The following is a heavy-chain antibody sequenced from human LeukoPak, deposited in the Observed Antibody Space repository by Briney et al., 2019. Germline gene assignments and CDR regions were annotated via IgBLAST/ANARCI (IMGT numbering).Heavy chain of an antibody. V-gene: IGHV4-39*07. CDR3: AKDHELSSASFDY. D-gene: IGHD6-6*01. Sequence: PSETLSLTCTVSRGSVNSNSYYWGWIRHPPGKGLEWIGTIYYSGNPYYNPSLESRAPTSVEMSKKQCSLKRTSVTAADPPVYYCAKDHELSSASFDYWGEGTRDTVSS. J-gene: IGHJ4*02. CDR2: IYYSGNP. CDR1: RGSVNSNSYY.